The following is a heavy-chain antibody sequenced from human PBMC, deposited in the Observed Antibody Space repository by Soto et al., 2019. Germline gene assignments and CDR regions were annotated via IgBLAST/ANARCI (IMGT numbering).Heavy chain of an antibody. Sequence: ASVKVSCTESGYTLTSYARNWVRQAPGQRLEWMGWINAGNGNTKYSQKFQGRVTITRDTSASTAYMELSSLRSEDTAVYYCARVGPLADPWGHGTLVPVSS. V-gene: IGHV1-3*01. CDR3: ARVGPLADP. CDR2: INAGNGNT. CDR1: GYTLTSYA. J-gene: IGHJ5*02.